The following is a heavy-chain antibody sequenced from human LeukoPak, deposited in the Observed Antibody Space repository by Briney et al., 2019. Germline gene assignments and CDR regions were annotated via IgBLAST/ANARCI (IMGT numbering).Heavy chain of an antibody. CDR1: GFTFSDYY. CDR3: AKVLLPDYGDHTDY. CDR2: ISGSGGST. D-gene: IGHD4-17*01. V-gene: IGHV3-23*01. Sequence: GGSLRLSCAASGFTFSDYYMSWVRQAPGKGLEWVSAISGSGGSTYYADSVKGRFTISRDNSKNTLYLQMNSLRAEDTAVYYCAKVLLPDYGDHTDYWGQGTLVTVSS. J-gene: IGHJ4*02.